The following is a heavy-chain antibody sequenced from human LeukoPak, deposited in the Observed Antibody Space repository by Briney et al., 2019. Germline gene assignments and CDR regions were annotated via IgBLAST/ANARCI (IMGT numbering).Heavy chain of an antibody. Sequence: PGGSLRLSCAASGFTFDDYAMHWVRQAPGKGLEWVSLISGDGGSTYYADSVKGRFTISRDNAKNSLCPQMNSLRAEDTAAYYCARDLVQLWSKDFWGQGTLVTVSS. D-gene: IGHD5-18*01. CDR2: ISGDGGST. CDR3: ARDLVQLWSKDF. J-gene: IGHJ4*02. CDR1: GFTFDDYA. V-gene: IGHV3-43*02.